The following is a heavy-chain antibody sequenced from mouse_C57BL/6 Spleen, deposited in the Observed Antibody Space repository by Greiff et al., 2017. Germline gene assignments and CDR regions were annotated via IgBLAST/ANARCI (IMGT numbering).Heavy chain of an antibody. CDR3: ASGGYDYVGAD. V-gene: IGHV3-6*01. D-gene: IGHD2-4*01. J-gene: IGHJ3*01. CDR2: ISYDGSN. Sequence: EVQLMESGPGLVKPSQSLSLTCSVTGYSITSGYYWNWIRQFPGNKLAWMGYISYDGSNNYNPSLKKRISITRATSKNQFYLKLNSVTTEDTATYYCASGGYDYVGADWGQGTLVTVSA. CDR1: GYSITSGYY.